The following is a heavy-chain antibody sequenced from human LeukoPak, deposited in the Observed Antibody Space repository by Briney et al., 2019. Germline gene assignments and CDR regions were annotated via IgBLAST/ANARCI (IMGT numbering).Heavy chain of an antibody. CDR3: ARGRAAAGYYYYMDV. CDR2: IKQDGSEK. CDR1: GFTFSSYW. Sequence: GGSLRLSCAASGFTFSSYWMSWVRQAPGKGLEWVANIKQDGSEKYYVDSVKGRLTISRDNAKNSLYLQMNSLRAEDTAVYYCARGRAAAGYYYYMDVWGKGTTVTVSS. J-gene: IGHJ6*03. V-gene: IGHV3-7*01. D-gene: IGHD6-13*01.